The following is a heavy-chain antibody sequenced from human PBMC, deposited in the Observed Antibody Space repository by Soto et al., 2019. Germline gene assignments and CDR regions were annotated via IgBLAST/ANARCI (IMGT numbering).Heavy chain of an antibody. CDR2: IWYDGSNK. CDR1: GFTFSSYG. CDR3: ARDNYYDSSGYDY. D-gene: IGHD3-22*01. J-gene: IGHJ4*02. V-gene: IGHV3-33*01. Sequence: GGSLRLSCAASGFTFSSYGMHWVRQAPGKGLEWVAAIWYDGSNKYYADSVKGRFTISRDNSKNTLYLQMNSLRAEDTAVYYCARDNYYDSSGYDYWGQGTLVTVSS.